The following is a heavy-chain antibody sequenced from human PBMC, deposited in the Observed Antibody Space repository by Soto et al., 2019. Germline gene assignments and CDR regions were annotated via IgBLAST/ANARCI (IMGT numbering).Heavy chain of an antibody. CDR2: IIPILGIA. CDR1: GGTFSSYT. CDR3: ARGLENIVATMVRAHDAFDI. J-gene: IGHJ3*02. V-gene: IGHV1-69*02. Sequence: SVKVSCKASGGTFSSYTISWVRQAPGQGLEWMGRIIPILGIANYAQKFQGRVTITADKSTSAAYMELSSLRSEDTAVYYCARGLENIVATMVRAHDAFDIWGQGTMVTVSS. D-gene: IGHD5-12*01.